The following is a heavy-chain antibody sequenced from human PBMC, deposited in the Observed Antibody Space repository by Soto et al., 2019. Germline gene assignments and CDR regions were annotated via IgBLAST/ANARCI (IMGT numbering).Heavy chain of an antibody. J-gene: IGHJ1*01. CDR2: IYPGDSDT. CDR3: AVAYCGGDCYSEEYFQH. D-gene: IGHD2-21*02. CDR1: GYSFTSYW. V-gene: IGHV5-51*01. Sequence: GESLKISCNGSGYSFTSYWIGWVRQMPGKGLEWMGIIYPGDSDTRYSPSFQGQVTISADKSISTAYLQWSSLKASDTAMYYCAVAYCGGDCYSEEYFQHWGQGTLVTVSS.